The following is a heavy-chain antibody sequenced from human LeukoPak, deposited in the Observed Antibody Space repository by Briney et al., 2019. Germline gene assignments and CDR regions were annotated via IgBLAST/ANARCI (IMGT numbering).Heavy chain of an antibody. Sequence: ASVKVSCKASGYTFSGYYMHWVRQAPGQGLEWMGWINPNSGGTNYAQKFQGRVTMTRDTSISTAYMELSRLRSDDTAVYYCARDQGYAGPSDSWFDPWGQGTLVTVSS. J-gene: IGHJ5*02. D-gene: IGHD1-1*01. V-gene: IGHV1-2*02. CDR2: INPNSGGT. CDR3: ARDQGYAGPSDSWFDP. CDR1: GYTFSGYY.